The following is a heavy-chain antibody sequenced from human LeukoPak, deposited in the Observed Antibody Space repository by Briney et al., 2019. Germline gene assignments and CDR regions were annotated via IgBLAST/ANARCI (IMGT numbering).Heavy chain of an antibody. D-gene: IGHD3-10*01. CDR2: ISGSGDST. Sequence: SLPLTCAASGFTFSTYAMSWVGQAPGKGLEWVSAISGSGDSTYYADSVSGRFTISRDNSKNTLYLQMNSVRVEDTAVYYCAKPPRGYYYQYMDVLGKGT. J-gene: IGHJ6*03. V-gene: IGHV3-23*01. CDR1: GFTFSTYA. CDR3: AKPPRGYYYQYMDV.